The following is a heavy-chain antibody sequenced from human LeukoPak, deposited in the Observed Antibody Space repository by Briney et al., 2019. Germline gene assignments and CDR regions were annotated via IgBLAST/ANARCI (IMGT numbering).Heavy chain of an antibody. V-gene: IGHV4-30-2*01. CDR2: IHHSGGT. CDR1: GGSISSGGYS. CDR3: ARAGPGYSDGYEHPESLDAFDI. D-gene: IGHD5-18*01. J-gene: IGHJ3*02. Sequence: PSETLSLTCSVSGGSISSGGYSWNWIRPPPGKGLEWIGFIHHSGGTSYYPSLHGRLSMSVDRSKNQFSLSLKSVTAADTAVYYCARAGPGYSDGYEHPESLDAFDIWGRGTMVTVSS.